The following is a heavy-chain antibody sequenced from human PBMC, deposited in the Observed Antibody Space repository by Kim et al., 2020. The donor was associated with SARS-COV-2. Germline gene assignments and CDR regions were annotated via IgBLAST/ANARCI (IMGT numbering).Heavy chain of an antibody. CDR3: ARGIYPDY. D-gene: IGHD3-16*02. V-gene: IGHV4-34*01. CDR1: GGSFSGYY. CDR2: INHSGST. J-gene: IGHJ4*02. Sequence: SETLSLTCAFYGGSFSGYYWSWIRQPPGKGLEWIGEINHSGSTNYNPSLKSRVTISVDTSKNQFSLKLSSVTAADTAVYYCARGIYPDYWGQGTLVTVSS.